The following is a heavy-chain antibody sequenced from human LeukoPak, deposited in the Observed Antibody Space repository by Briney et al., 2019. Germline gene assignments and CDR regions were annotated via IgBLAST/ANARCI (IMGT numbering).Heavy chain of an antibody. D-gene: IGHD2-2*01. CDR2: IHYSGSP. CDR1: GGSISSYY. V-gene: IGHV4-59*08. J-gene: IGHJ4*02. Sequence: SETLSLTCTVSGGSISSYYWSWIRQPPGKGLEWIGYIHYSGSPNYNPSLKSRAIISVDTSKNQFSLKVTSVTAADTAVFYCARHWCSSTSCYSLFDYWGQGTLVTVSS. CDR3: ARHWCSSTSCYSLFDY.